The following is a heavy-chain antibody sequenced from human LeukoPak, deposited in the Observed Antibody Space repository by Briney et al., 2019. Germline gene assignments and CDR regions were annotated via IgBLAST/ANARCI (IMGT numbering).Heavy chain of an antibody. D-gene: IGHD1-7*01. J-gene: IGHJ6*02. CDR2: ISSSSSTI. CDR1: GFTFSSYS. CDR3: ARDETTDDTGMDV. V-gene: IGHV3-48*01. Sequence: QPGGSLRLSCAASGFTFSSYSMNWVRQAPGKGLEGVSYISSSSSTIYYADSVKGRFTISRDNAKNSLYLQMNSLRAEDTAVYYCARDETTDDTGMDVWGQGTTVTVSS.